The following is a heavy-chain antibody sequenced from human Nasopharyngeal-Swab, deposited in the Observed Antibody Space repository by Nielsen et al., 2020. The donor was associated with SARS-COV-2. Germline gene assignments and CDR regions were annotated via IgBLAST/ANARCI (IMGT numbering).Heavy chain of an antibody. J-gene: IGHJ5*02. CDR3: ARESGGESGWFDP. Sequence: SETLSLTCTVSGGSISSYYWSWIRQPPGKGLEWIGYIYYSGSTNYNPSLKSRVTISVDTSKNQFSLKLSSVTAADTAVYYCARESGGESGWFDPWGQGTLVTVSS. CDR1: GGSISSYY. D-gene: IGHD3-16*01. V-gene: IGHV4-59*01. CDR2: IYYSGST.